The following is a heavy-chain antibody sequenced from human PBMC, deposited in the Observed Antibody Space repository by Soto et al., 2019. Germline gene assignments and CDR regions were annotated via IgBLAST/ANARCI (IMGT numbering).Heavy chain of an antibody. CDR1: GFTFSSYW. D-gene: IGHD6-6*01. CDR3: ARETLDSSSLYYYYGMDV. J-gene: IGHJ6*02. CDR2: IKQDGSEK. V-gene: IGHV3-7*03. Sequence: GGSLRLSCAASGFTFSSYWMSWVRQAPGKGLEWVANIKQDGSEKYYVDSVKGRFTISRDNAKNSLYLQMNSLRAEDTAVYYCARETLDSSSLYYYYGMDVWGQGTTVTVSS.